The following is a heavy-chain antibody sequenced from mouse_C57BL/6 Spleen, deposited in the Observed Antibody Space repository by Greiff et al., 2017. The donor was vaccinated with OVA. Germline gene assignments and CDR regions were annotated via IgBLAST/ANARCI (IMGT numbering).Heavy chain of an antibody. D-gene: IGHD3-2*02. CDR2: IHPNSGST. CDR3: ARESSGYGY. J-gene: IGHJ2*01. CDR1: GYTFTSSW. V-gene: IGHV1-64*01. Sequence: QVQLQQPGAELVNPGASVKLSCKASGYTFTSSWMHWVKQRPGQGLEWIGMIHPNSGSTNYNEKFKSKATLTVDNSSSTAYMQLSSLTSEDSAVYYCARESSGYGYWGQGTTLTVSS.